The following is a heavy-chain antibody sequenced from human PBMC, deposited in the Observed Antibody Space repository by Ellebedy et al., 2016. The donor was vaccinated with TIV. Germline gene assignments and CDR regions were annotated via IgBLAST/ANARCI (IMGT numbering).Heavy chain of an antibody. D-gene: IGHD6-19*01. V-gene: IGHV4-39*01. CDR3: ARHVAPVTGTGFFQI. CDR2: ISDCGRT. J-gene: IGHJ1*01. CDR1: AGTITRISYF. Sequence: MPSETLSLTCAVSAGTITRISYFWGWIRQTPGRGLEWIGSISDCGRTFHNPSLKSRVNLAVDTSKNVFSLKLRLLTAADTAVYYCARHVAPVTGTGFFQIWGQGTLVLVSA.